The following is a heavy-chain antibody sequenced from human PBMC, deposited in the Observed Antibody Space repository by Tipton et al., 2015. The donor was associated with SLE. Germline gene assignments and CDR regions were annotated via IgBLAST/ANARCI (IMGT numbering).Heavy chain of an antibody. CDR2: IYYSGST. CDR3: ARVGGGGTIDY. Sequence: TLSLTCTVSGGPISSYYWSWIRQPPGKGLEWIGYIYYSGSTNYNPSLKSRVTISVDTSKNQFSLKLSSVTAADTAVYYCARVGGGGTIDYWGQGTLVTVSS. CDR1: GGPISSYY. D-gene: IGHD2-15*01. V-gene: IGHV4-59*01. J-gene: IGHJ4*02.